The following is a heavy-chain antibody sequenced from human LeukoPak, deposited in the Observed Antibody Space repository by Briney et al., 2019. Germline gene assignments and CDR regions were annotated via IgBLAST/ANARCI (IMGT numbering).Heavy chain of an antibody. CDR3: ARDFMIAAAGMEDY. J-gene: IGHJ4*02. Sequence: GGSLRLSCAASGFTFSDYYMSWIRQAPGKGLEWASYISGSGGTIYYADSVKGRFTISRDNAKNSLYLQMNSLRAEDTAVYYCARDFMIAAAGMEDYWGQGTLVTVSS. D-gene: IGHD6-13*01. CDR1: GFTFSDYY. CDR2: ISGSGGTI. V-gene: IGHV3-11*04.